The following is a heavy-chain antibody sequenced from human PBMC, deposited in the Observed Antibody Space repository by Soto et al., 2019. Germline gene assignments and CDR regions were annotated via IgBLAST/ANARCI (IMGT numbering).Heavy chain of an antibody. Sequence: QAGGSLRLSCAASGFTFSSYAMSWVRQAPGKGLEWVSAISGSGGSTYYADSVKGRFTISRDNSKNTLYLQMNSLRAEDTAVYYCARSPVVVVPAVLYYFDYWGQGTLVTVSS. D-gene: IGHD2-2*01. J-gene: IGHJ4*02. CDR1: GFTFSSYA. CDR3: ARSPVVVVPAVLYYFDY. V-gene: IGHV3-23*01. CDR2: ISGSGGST.